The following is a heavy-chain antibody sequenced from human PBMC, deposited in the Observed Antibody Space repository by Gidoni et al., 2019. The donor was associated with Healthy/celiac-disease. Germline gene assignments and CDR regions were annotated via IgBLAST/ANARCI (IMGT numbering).Heavy chain of an antibody. Sequence: QVQLVQSGAEGKKPGASVKVPCKASGYTFTSYDSNWVRQATGQGLEWVGWMNPNSGNTGYAQKFQGRVTMTRNTYRSTAYMELSSLRSEETAVYYCARGGVEMATIFGVWFDPWGQGTLVTVSS. J-gene: IGHJ5*02. CDR2: MNPNSGNT. CDR3: ARGGVEMATIFGVWFDP. D-gene: IGHD3-3*01. CDR1: GYTFTSYD. V-gene: IGHV1-8*01.